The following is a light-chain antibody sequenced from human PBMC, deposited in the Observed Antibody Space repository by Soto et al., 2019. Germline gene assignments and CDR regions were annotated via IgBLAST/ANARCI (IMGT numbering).Light chain of an antibody. CDR2: EVT. CDR1: SRDVGGYNY. V-gene: IGLV2-14*01. J-gene: IGLJ2*01. Sequence: QSALTQPASVSGSPGQSITISCTGTSRDVGGYNYVSWYQQHPGKAPKLMIFEVTNRPSGVSNRFSGSKSGNTASLTISGLQAEDEAEYYCSSYTSSSTLGVFGGGTKLTVL. CDR3: SSYTSSSTLGV.